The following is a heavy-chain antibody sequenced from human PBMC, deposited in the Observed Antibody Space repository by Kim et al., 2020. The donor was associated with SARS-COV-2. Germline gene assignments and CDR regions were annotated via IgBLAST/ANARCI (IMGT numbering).Heavy chain of an antibody. Sequence: SETLSLTCTVSGGSISSSSYYWGWIRQPPGKGLEWIGSIYYSGSTYYNPSLKSRVTISVDTSKNQFSLKLSSVTAADTAVYYCARSVLGVRGPWNYYYGMDVWGQGTTVTVSS. CDR2: IYYSGST. CDR3: ARSVLGVRGPWNYYYGMDV. D-gene: IGHD3-10*01. J-gene: IGHJ6*02. V-gene: IGHV4-39*07. CDR1: GGSISSSSYY.